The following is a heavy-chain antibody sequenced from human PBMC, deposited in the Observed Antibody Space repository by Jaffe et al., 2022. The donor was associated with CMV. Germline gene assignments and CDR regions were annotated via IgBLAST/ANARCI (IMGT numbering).Heavy chain of an antibody. CDR3: ARTPGYSGYVGRYSFDY. Sequence: QVQLVESGGGLVKPGGSLRLSCAASGFTFSDYYMSWIRQAPGKGLEWVSHISGSSSDIKYADSVKGRFTISRDNAKNSLSLHMTSLRVEDTAVYYCARTPGYSGYVGRYSFDYWGQGTLVTVSS. J-gene: IGHJ4*02. V-gene: IGHV3-11*06. CDR1: GFTFSDYY. CDR2: ISGSSSDI. D-gene: IGHD5-12*01.